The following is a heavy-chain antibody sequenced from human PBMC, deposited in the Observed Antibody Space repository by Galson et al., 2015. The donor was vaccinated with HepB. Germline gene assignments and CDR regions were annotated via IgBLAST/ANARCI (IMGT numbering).Heavy chain of an antibody. CDR3: ARVLSYCSSTSCFISVGDAFEI. CDR1: GFTFSSYW. V-gene: IGHV3-74*01. J-gene: IGHJ3*02. D-gene: IGHD2-2*01. Sequence: SLRLSCAASGFTFSSYWMHWVRQAPGKGLVWVSRINSDGSSTSYADSVKGRFTISRDNAKNTLYLQMNSLRAEDTAVYYCARVLSYCSSTSCFISVGDAFEIWGQGTMVTVSS. CDR2: INSDGSST.